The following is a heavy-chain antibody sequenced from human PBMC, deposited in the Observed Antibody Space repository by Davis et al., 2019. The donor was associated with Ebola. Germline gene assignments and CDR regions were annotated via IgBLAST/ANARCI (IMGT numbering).Heavy chain of an antibody. CDR1: GGTFSSYA. D-gene: IGHD3-10*01. CDR2: IIPIFGTA. J-gene: IGHJ5*02. Sequence: AASVKVSCKASGGTFSSYAISWVRQAPGQGLEWMGGIIPIFGTANYAQKFQGRVTITADESTSTAYMELSSLRSEDTAVYYCASGPRYGSGSYENWFDPWGQGTLVTVSS. CDR3: ASGPRYGSGSYENWFDP. V-gene: IGHV1-69*13.